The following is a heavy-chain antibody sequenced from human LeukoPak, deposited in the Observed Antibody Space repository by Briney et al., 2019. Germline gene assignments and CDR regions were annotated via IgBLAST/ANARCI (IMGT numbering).Heavy chain of an antibody. V-gene: IGHV1-18*01. J-gene: IGHJ6*03. Sequence: ASVKVPCKASGHNFVNFGLIWVRQAPGQGLEWMGWISPENGDTNYAQNFQDRVTMTTDTSTNTAYMELRSLTSDDTAVYFCARVFGYYYFYMDVWGEGTTVIISS. CDR1: GHNFVNFG. D-gene: IGHD3/OR15-3a*01. CDR2: ISPENGDT. CDR3: ARVFGYYYFYMDV.